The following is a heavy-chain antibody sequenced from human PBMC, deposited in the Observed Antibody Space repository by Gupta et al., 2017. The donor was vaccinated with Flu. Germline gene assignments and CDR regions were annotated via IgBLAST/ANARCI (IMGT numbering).Heavy chain of an antibody. Sequence: QVHLVQSGAEVKKPGASVKVSCKASGYTFSGYAIHWVRQAPGQRLDWMGWIVPYNLNTKYSQKFQGRVTISVDTSASTAYLELSSLRSEDTAMYYCARGNSVGWQLLRTDCWGQGTLITVSS. CDR2: IVPYNLNT. CDR1: GYTFSGYA. CDR3: ARGNSVGWQLLRTDC. D-gene: IGHD2-15*01. J-gene: IGHJ4*02. V-gene: IGHV1-3*01.